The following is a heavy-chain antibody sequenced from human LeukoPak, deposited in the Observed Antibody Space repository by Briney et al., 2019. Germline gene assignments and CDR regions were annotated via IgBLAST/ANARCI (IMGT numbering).Heavy chain of an antibody. CDR3: ARGSGGLELRGYYFDY. CDR1: GGSFSGYY. J-gene: IGHJ4*02. D-gene: IGHD1-7*01. CDR2: INHSGST. V-gene: IGHV4-34*01. Sequence: SETLSLTCAVYGGSFSGYYWSWIRQPPGKGLEWIGEINHSGSTNYNPSLKSRVTISVDTSKSQFSLKLSSVTAADTAVYNCARGSGGLELRGYYFDYWGQGTLVTVSS.